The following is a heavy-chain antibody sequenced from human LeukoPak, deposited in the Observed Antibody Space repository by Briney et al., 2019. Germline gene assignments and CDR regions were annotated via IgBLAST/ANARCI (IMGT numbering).Heavy chain of an antibody. CDR3: ARDGGYSSSSLFFQFNWFDP. Sequence: PSQTLSLTCTVSGGSISSGGYSWNWIRQHPGKGLEWIGYIYFSGSTYYNPSLKSRVTISADTSKNQFPLRLSSVTAADTAVYYCARDGGYSSSSLFFQFNWFDPWGQGTLVTVSS. CDR1: GGSISSGGYS. J-gene: IGHJ5*02. CDR2: IYFSGST. V-gene: IGHV4-31*03. D-gene: IGHD6-6*01.